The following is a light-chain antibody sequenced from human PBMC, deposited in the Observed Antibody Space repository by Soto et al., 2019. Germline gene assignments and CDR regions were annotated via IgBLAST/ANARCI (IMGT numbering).Light chain of an antibody. Sequence: ENVLTQSPGTLSLSPGERGTLSCRASQTLTGGHLAWYQQKPGQPPRLLISGASDRAAGIPDRFSGSGSGTDFTLTISSLQPDDFSTYYCQHYNSNSEAFGQGTKVELK. CDR1: QTLTGGH. V-gene: IGKV3-20*01. CDR3: QHYNSNSEA. J-gene: IGKJ1*01. CDR2: GAS.